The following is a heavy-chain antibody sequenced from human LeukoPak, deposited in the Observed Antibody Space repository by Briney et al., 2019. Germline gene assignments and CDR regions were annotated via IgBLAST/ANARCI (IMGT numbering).Heavy chain of an antibody. J-gene: IGHJ6*03. CDR1: GGSIRTYY. D-gene: IGHD3-10*01. V-gene: IGHV4-59*01. CDR3: ARVEEGYGSGRRENYYYYYMDV. Sequence: SETLSLTCTVSGGSIRTYYWNWIRQSPGKGLEWVGSVYYSGTTNYNPSLKSRVTISIDTSKNQFSLKLSSVTAADTAVYYCARVEEGYGSGRRENYYYYYMDVWGKGTTVTISS. CDR2: VYYSGTT.